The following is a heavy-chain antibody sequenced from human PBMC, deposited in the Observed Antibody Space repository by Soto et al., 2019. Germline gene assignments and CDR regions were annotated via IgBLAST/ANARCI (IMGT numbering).Heavy chain of an antibody. CDR1: GFTFSSYA. CDR3: ARNPSGQWVVPLYCDL. J-gene: IGHJ4*02. Sequence: HPGGSLRLSCAASGFTFSSYAMSWVRQAPGKGLEWVAAVSSGGYAYYADSVKGRLTISRDNSKNTLYLQINSLGAEDTAVYFCARNPSGQWVVPLYCDLWGQGTLVTVSS. D-gene: IGHD6-19*01. V-gene: IGHV3-23*01. CDR2: VSSGGYA.